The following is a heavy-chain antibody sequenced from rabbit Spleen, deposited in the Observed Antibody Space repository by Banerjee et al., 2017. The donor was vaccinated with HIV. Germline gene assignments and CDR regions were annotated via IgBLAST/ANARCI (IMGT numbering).Heavy chain of an antibody. J-gene: IGHJ4*01. CDR1: GFSFSDRDV. D-gene: IGHD1-1*01. V-gene: IGHV1S45*01. Sequence: QEQLVESGGGLVKPGGSLTLTCEASGFSFSDRDVMCWVRQAPGKGLEWIACINVATGKPVYATWASGRFTISRTSSTTVTLRMTSLTAADRATYFCARDLVGVIGWNFYLWGPGTLVTVS. CDR2: INVATGKP. CDR3: ARDLVGVIGWNFYL.